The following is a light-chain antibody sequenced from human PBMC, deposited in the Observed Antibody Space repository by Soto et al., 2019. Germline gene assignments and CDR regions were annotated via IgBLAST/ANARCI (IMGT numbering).Light chain of an antibody. CDR1: QDIGND. V-gene: IGKV1-17*01. CDR3: LQHNTFPLN. Sequence: DIQMTQSPSSLSASVGDRVTITCRASQDIGNDLGWYQQKPGKAPKRLIYTASNFQSGVPSRFSCSGSGTEFTLTISSLQSEDVATYCCLQHNTFPLNFGGGTKVDIK. CDR2: TAS. J-gene: IGKJ4*01.